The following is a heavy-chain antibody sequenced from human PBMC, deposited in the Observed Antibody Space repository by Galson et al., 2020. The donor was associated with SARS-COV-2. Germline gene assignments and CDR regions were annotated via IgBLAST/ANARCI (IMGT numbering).Heavy chain of an antibody. J-gene: IGHJ4*02. Sequence: ASETLSLTCTVSGDSISNSYWSWIRQPPGKGLEFVGYIYYSGSTNYNPSLKSRLTISLDTSKNQFSLNLISVTGADTAVYYCARVLKQQLALDSWGQGTLVTVSS. D-gene: IGHD6-13*01. CDR1: GDSISNSY. V-gene: IGHV4-59*01. CDR3: ARVLKQQLALDS. CDR2: IYYSGST.